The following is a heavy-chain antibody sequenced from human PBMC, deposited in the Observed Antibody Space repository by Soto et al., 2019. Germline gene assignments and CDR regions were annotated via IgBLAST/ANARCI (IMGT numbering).Heavy chain of an antibody. CDR1: GFTFGDSY. CDR2: ISPGSRYP. V-gene: IGHV3-11*06. Sequence: XVSLRLWCAGSGFTFGDSYMSWIRQAPGKGLEWLSYISPGSRYPAYADSVKGRFTISRDNAKRSLYLQMMSLTAEDTAIYYCVRGGGGGLFDPWGQGTMVTVSS. CDR3: VRGGGGGLFDP. D-gene: IGHD2-15*01. J-gene: IGHJ5*02.